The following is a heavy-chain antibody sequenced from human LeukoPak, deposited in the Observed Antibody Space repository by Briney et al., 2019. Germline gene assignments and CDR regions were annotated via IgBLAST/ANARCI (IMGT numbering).Heavy chain of an antibody. CDR1: GFTFSSYA. CDR3: AKESYGATWVHDAFDI. J-gene: IGHJ3*02. D-gene: IGHD1-26*01. V-gene: IGHV3-23*01. CDR2: ISGNAGST. Sequence: PGGSLRLSCAASGFTFSSYAMSWVRQAPGKGLEWVSAISGNAGSTYYADSVKGRFTISRDNSKNTLYLQMNSLRAEDTAVYYCAKESYGATWVHDAFDIWGQGTMVTVSS.